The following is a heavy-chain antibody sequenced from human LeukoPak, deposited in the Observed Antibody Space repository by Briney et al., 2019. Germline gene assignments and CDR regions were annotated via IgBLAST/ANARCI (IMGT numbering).Heavy chain of an antibody. D-gene: IGHD3-3*01. V-gene: IGHV4-34*01. CDR1: GGSFSGYY. J-gene: IGHJ6*03. Sequence: SETLSLTCAVYGGSFSGYYWSWIRQPPGKGLEWIGEINHSGSTNYNPSLKSRVTISVDTSKNQFSLKLSSVTAADTAVYYCARGRITIFGVVTHYYYYYMDVWGKGTTVTVSS. CDR3: ARGRITIFGVVTHYYYYYMDV. CDR2: INHSGST.